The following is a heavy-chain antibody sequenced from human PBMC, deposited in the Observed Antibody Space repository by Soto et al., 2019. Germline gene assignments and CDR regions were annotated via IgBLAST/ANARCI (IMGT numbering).Heavy chain of an antibody. CDR3: ARGIAVAPGAFDI. D-gene: IGHD6-19*01. J-gene: IGHJ3*02. V-gene: IGHV3-72*01. CDR1: GFTVSDHY. CDR2: SRNKANSYTT. Sequence: GGSLRLSCAASGFTVSDHYMDWVRQAPGKGLEWVARSRNKANSYTTEYAAPVKGRVTISRDDSKNSLYLQMNSLKTEDTAVYYCARGIAVAPGAFDIWGQGTMVTVSS.